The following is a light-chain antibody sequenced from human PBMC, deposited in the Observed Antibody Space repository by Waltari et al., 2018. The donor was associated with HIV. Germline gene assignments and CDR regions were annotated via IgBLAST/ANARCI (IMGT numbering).Light chain of an antibody. Sequence: QSALTQPASVSGSPGQSVTISCIGSDIDIGIYDYISWYHPPPNRAPRLVVFNANSRPSRSPFRVAGSKSGNTASLTISGLQADDEGVYYCSSYMTGGSLLFGGGTQVTVL. CDR2: NAN. CDR1: DIDIGIYDY. J-gene: IGLJ3*02. CDR3: SSYMTGGSLL. V-gene: IGLV2-14*01.